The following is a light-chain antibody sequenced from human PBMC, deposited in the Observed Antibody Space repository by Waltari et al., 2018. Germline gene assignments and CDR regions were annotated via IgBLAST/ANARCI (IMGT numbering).Light chain of an antibody. CDR2: KAS. V-gene: IGKV1-5*03. CDR1: QSISSW. Sequence: DIQMTQSPSTLPASVGDRVTITCRASQSISSWLAWYQQRPGKAPKLLIYKASTLESGVPSRFSGSGSGTEFTLTISSLQPDDFATYYCQHYDGWPWTFGQGTEVEIK. J-gene: IGKJ1*01. CDR3: QHYDGWPWT.